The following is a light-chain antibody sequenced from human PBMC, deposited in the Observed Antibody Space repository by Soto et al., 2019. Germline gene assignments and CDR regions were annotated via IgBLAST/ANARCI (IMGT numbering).Light chain of an antibody. CDR2: EVS. J-gene: IGLJ1*01. V-gene: IGLV2-14*01. CDR3: TSYTTNSTLV. CDR1: SSDVGGYNY. Sequence: QSALTQPASMSGSPGQSITISCTGTSSDVGGYNYVSWYQQHPGKAPKLMISEVSNRPSGVSNRFSDSKSGNTASLTISGLQAEDEADFYCTSYTTNSTLVFGTGTKVTVL.